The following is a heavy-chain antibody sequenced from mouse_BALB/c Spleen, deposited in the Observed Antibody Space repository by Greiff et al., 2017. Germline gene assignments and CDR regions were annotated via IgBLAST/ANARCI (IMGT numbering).Heavy chain of an antibody. CDR3: ATRQLGPFAY. J-gene: IGHJ3*01. CDR2: ISYDGSN. Sequence: EVQLQESGPGLVKPSQSLSLTCSVTGYSITSGYYWNWIRQFPGNKLEWMGYISYDGSNNYNPSLKNRISITRDTSKNQFFLKLNSVTTEDTATYYCATRQLGPFAYWGQGTLVTVSA. D-gene: IGHD3-2*01. CDR1: GYSITSGYY. V-gene: IGHV3-6*02.